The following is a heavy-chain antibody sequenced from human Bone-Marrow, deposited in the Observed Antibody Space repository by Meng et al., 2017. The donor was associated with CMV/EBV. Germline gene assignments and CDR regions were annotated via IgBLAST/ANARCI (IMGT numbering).Heavy chain of an antibody. D-gene: IGHD4-23*01. J-gene: IGHJ4*02. CDR1: GGSISSSSYY. CDR3: ARDVGITSIYGGNSGTFDY. CDR2: IYHSGST. V-gene: IGHV4-39*07. Sequence: GSLRLSCTVSGGSISSSSYYWGWIRQPPGKGLEWIGSIYHSGSTYYNPSLKSRVTISVDTSKNQFSLKLSSVTAADTAVYYCARDVGITSIYGGNSGTFDYWGQGTLVTVSS.